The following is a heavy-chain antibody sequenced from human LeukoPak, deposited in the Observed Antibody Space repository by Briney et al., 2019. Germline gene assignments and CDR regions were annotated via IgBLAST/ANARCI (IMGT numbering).Heavy chain of an antibody. CDR1: GDSISSNNW. CDR3: AGGIHYMWAY. V-gene: IGHV4-4*02. J-gene: IGHJ4*02. CDR2: IYHTGST. D-gene: IGHD4-11*01. Sequence: SGTLSLTCSVSGDSISSNNWWTWVRQPPGKGLEWIAEIYHTGSTNYNPSLKSRVTISVDKSRNQFSLILSSVTAADTAVYYCAGGIHYMWAYWGQGTLVTVSS.